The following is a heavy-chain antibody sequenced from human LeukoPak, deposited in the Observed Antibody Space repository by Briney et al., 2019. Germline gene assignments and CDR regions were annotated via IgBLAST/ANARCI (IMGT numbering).Heavy chain of an antibody. J-gene: IGHJ4*02. CDR3: AKWNKRWLQLSFLDY. Sequence: GGSLRLSCAASGFTFSSYAMSWVREAPGKGLEWVSAISGSGGSTYYADSVKGRFTISRDNSKNTLYLQMNSLRAEDTAVYYCAKWNKRWLQLSFLDYWGQGTLVTVSS. CDR1: GFTFSSYA. V-gene: IGHV3-23*01. D-gene: IGHD5-24*01. CDR2: ISGSGGST.